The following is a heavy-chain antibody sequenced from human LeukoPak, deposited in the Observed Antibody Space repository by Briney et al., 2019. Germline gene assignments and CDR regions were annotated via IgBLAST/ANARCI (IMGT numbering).Heavy chain of an antibody. CDR2: IYTSGST. D-gene: IGHD6-19*01. Sequence: SETLSLTCTVSGGSISSGSYYWSWIRQPAGKGLEWIGRIYTSGSTNYNPSLKSRVTISVDTSKNQFSLNLSSVTAADTAVYYCARGRSGWYHNFDYWGQGTLVTVSS. CDR3: ARGRSGWYHNFDY. J-gene: IGHJ4*02. V-gene: IGHV4-61*02. CDR1: GGSISSGSYY.